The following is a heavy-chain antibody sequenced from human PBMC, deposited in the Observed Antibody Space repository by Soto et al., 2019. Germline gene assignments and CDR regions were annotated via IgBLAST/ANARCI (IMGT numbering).Heavy chain of an antibody. CDR1: GGSFGNSA. Sequence: SVKVSCKASGGSFGNSAINWVRQTPGQGLEWLGGFIPVYRTLNYARKFQGRVTITADESTGTAYMTLSSLASDDTAVYYCATGVIWIGYFTVDSWGQGTRVTVSS. V-gene: IGHV1-69*13. J-gene: IGHJ4*02. CDR2: FIPVYRTL. D-gene: IGHD3-3*01. CDR3: ATGVIWIGYFTVDS.